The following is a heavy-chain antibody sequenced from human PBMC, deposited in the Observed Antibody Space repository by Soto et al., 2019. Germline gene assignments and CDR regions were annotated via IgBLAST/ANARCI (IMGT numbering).Heavy chain of an antibody. Sequence: SLRLSCAASGFSFSNYEMNWVRQAPGKGLEWVAYISSGGSTVHYADSVRGRFTVSRDNARTSLYLQMNTLRVEDTALYYCARDRAAGGYWRQGTLVTASS. J-gene: IGHJ4*02. CDR1: GFSFSNYE. D-gene: IGHD6-13*01. CDR3: ARDRAAGGY. V-gene: IGHV3-48*03. CDR2: ISSGGSTV.